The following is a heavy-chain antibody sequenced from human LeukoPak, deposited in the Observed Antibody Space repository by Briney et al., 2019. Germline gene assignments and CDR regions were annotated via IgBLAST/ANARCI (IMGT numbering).Heavy chain of an antibody. J-gene: IGHJ4*02. V-gene: IGHV3-21*01. CDR1: GFTFSHYN. CDR3: AAGAMALIDY. Sequence: GGSLRLSCAASGFTFSHYNMKWVRQAPGKGLEWVSSISTSSSYIYYADSVKGRFTISRDNAKNSLYLQMNSLRAEDTAVYYCAAGAMALIDYWGQGTLVTVSS. D-gene: IGHD5-18*01. CDR2: ISTSSSYI.